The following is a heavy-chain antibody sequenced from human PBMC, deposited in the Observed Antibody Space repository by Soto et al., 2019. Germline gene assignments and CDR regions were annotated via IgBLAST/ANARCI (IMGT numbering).Heavy chain of an antibody. D-gene: IGHD6-13*01. V-gene: IGHV1-69*13. CDR2: IIPIFGTA. CDR1: GGTFSSYA. J-gene: IGHJ5*02. CDR3: AGGTGYSRSWPPGDWFDP. Sequence: SVKVSCKASGGTFSSYAISWVRQAPGQGLEWMGGIIPIFGTANYAQKFQGRVTITADESTSTAYMELSSLRSEDTAVYYCAGGTGYSRSWPPGDWFDPWGQGSLVTVSS.